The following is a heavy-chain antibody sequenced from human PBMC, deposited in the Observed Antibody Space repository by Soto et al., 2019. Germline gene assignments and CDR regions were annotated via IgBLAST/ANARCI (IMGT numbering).Heavy chain of an antibody. Sequence: HPGGSLRLSCAASGFTFSSYGMHWVRQAPGKGLEWVAVIWYDGSNKYYADSVKGRFTISRDNSKNTLYLQMNSLRAEDTAVYYCARDISPYSSSQEHDYWGQGTLVTVS. J-gene: IGHJ4*02. D-gene: IGHD6-13*01. CDR3: ARDISPYSSSQEHDY. CDR1: GFTFSSYG. CDR2: IWYDGSNK. V-gene: IGHV3-33*01.